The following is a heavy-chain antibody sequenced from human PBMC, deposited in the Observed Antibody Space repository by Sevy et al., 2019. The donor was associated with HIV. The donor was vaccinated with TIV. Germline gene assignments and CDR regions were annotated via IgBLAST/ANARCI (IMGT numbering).Heavy chain of an antibody. Sequence: GGSLRLSCAASGFTVSSNYMSWVRQAPGKWLEWVSVIYSGGSTYYANSVKGRFTISRDNSKNTLYLQMNSLRAEDTAVYYCARARYYGAAGAFDIWGQGTMVTVSS. CDR1: GFTVSSNY. CDR2: IYSGGST. D-gene: IGHD4-17*01. J-gene: IGHJ3*02. V-gene: IGHV3-53*01. CDR3: ARARYYGAAGAFDI.